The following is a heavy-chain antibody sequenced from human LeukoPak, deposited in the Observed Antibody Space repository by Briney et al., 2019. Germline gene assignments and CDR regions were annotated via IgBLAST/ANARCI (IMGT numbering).Heavy chain of an antibody. CDR1: GFTFSSYA. Sequence: PGGSLRLSCAASGFTFSSYAMSWVRQAPGKGLEWVSAISGSGGSTYYADSVKGRFTISRDNSKNTLYLQMNSLRAEDTAVYYCAKEMYYYDSSGYSRLYYFDYWGQGTLVTVSS. CDR3: AKEMYYYDSSGYSRLYYFDY. J-gene: IGHJ4*02. CDR2: ISGSGGST. D-gene: IGHD3-22*01. V-gene: IGHV3-23*01.